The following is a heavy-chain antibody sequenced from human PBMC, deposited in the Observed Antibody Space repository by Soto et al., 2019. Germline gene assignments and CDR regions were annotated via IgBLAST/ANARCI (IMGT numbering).Heavy chain of an antibody. CDR2: IKQDGSEK. D-gene: IGHD1-1*01. J-gene: IGHJ4*02. CDR3: AREAGTPIYFDY. Sequence: GGSLRLSCAASGFTFSSYLMSWVRQAPGKGLEWVANIKQDGSEKYYVGSVKGRFTISRDNAKNSLYLQMNSLRAEDTAVYYCAREAGTPIYFDYWGQGTLVTVSS. CDR1: GFTFSSYL. V-gene: IGHV3-7*03.